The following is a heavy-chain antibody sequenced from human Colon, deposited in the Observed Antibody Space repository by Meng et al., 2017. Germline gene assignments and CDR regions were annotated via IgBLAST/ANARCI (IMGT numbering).Heavy chain of an antibody. D-gene: IGHD2-15*01. CDR3: GRNGAYSIGP. V-gene: IGHV4-4*02. J-gene: IGHJ5*02. CDR1: RAPTCGTYW. CDR2: VHHSGGT. Sequence: QGHLAGSGPGRGQPSGTLSPTCAVSRAPTCGTYWWGWVPPPPGKGLEWIGEVHHSGGTNYNPSLKSRVTISVDESNNQYPLSLTSVTAADTAIYYCGRNGAYSIGPWGRGTLVTVSS.